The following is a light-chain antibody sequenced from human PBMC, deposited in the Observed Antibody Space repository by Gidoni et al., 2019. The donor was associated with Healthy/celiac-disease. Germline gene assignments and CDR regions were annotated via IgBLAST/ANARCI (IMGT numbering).Light chain of an antibody. CDR2: ASS. CDR3: QQSYSTPQLT. CDR1: QSISSY. Sequence: DIQLTQYPSYLSTSVGDRVTITCRASQSISSYLNWYQQKPGKAPKLLIYASSSLQSGVPSRFSGSGSGTDFTLTISSLQPEDFATYYCQQSYSTPQLTFGGGTKVEIK. J-gene: IGKJ4*01. V-gene: IGKV1-39*01.